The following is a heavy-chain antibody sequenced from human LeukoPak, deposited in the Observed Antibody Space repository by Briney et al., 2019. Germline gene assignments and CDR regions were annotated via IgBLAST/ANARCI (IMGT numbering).Heavy chain of an antibody. J-gene: IGHJ4*02. CDR2: ISGSGGST. D-gene: IGHD5-12*01. V-gene: IGHV3-23*01. CDR3: AKYRSGYGSYFDY. Sequence: PGGSLRLSCAASGFTFSSYAMSWVRRAPGKGLEWVSAISGSGGSTYYADSVKGRFTISRDNSKNTLYLQMNSLRAEDTAVYYCAKYRSGYGSYFDYWGQGTLVTVSS. CDR1: GFTFSSYA.